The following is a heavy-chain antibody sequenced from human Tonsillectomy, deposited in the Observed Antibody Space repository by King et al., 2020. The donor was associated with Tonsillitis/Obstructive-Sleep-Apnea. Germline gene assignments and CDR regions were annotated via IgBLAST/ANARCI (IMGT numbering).Heavy chain of an antibody. CDR2: IYYSGST. D-gene: IGHD4-23*01. J-gene: IGHJ4*02. CDR3: ARVYGGPRPPDY. CDR1: GGSIRSGSYY. V-gene: IGHV4-39*01. Sequence: QLQESGPGLVKPSETLSLTCTVSGGSIRSGSYYWGWIRQPPGKGLEWIGSIYYSGSTYYNPSLKSRVTISVDTSKTQVSLKLNSVTAADTAVYYCARVYGGPRPPDYWGQGTLVTVSS.